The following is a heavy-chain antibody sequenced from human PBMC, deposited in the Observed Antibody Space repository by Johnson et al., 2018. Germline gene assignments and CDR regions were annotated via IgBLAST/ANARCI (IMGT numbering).Heavy chain of an antibody. D-gene: IGHD3-22*01. J-gene: IGHJ1*01. Sequence: DQLVESGGGLVQAGGSLGLSCPASGFTFSSYDMNWVRQATGKGLVWVSAIGTAGSTSYPGPVKGRFTISRENAKTSLYLQMNRLGAGDTAVYYCPKAPGGWLGEGAEYFQHWGQGTLVTGSS. CDR1: GFTFSSYD. CDR2: IGTAGST. CDR3: PKAPGGWLGEGAEYFQH. V-gene: IGHV3-13*01.